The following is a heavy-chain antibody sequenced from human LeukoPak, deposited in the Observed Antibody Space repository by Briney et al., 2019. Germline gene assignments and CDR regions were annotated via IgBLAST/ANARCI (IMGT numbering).Heavy chain of an antibody. CDR2: IYYSGST. V-gene: IGHV4-61*01. CDR3: ARRGGSGRSFDY. J-gene: IGHJ4*02. D-gene: IGHD3-10*01. CDR1: GGSVSSTNNY. Sequence: SETLSLTCSVSGGSVSSTNNYWSWIRQPPGKGLEWIGYIYYSGSTKYNPPLESRVTISIDTSRNQFSLALRSVTAADTAMYYCARRGGSGRSFDYWGQGTLVTVSS.